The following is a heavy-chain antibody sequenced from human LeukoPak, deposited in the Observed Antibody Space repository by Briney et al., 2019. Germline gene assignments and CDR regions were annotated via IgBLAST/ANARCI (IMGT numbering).Heavy chain of an antibody. CDR2: INTSGST. CDR3: ARVLRGDYFDY. CDR1: GGSISSGSYY. Sequence: SETLSLTCTVSGGSISSGSYYWRWIRQPAGKGLEWIGRINTSGSTKYNPSLKSRVTISVDTSKNLFSLKLNSVTAADTAVYYCARVLRGDYFDYWGQGTLVTVSS. J-gene: IGHJ4*02. V-gene: IGHV4-61*02. D-gene: IGHD1-26*01.